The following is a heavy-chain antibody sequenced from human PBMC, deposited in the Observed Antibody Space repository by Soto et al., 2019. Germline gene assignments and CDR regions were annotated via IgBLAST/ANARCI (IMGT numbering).Heavy chain of an antibody. CDR3: ARGMTPPGAPAWYYFDS. CDR1: GASITGSFF. V-gene: IGHV4-4*07. J-gene: IGHJ4*02. D-gene: IGHD2-8*02. CDR2: FSLSGTT. Sequence: SETLSLTCTVSGASITGSFFWSCIRQPAGKGLEWIGRFSLSGTTNYNPSLRSRVTMSADVSKNQFPLRLTSVTAADTALYYCARGMTPPGAPAWYYFDSWGQGTLVTVSS.